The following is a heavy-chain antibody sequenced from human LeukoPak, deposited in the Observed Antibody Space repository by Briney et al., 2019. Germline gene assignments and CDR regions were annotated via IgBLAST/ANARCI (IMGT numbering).Heavy chain of an antibody. Sequence: SETLSLTCTVSGGSMSNYKWSWIRQPAGKGLEWIGRIFTSGYTNYNASVQSRVTMSVDTSKNQFSLKLSSVTAADTAVYYCARANARHDFWSGYPEDFDYWGQGTLVTVSS. J-gene: IGHJ4*02. CDR3: ARANARHDFWSGYPEDFDY. D-gene: IGHD3-3*01. CDR2: IFTSGYT. V-gene: IGHV4-4*07. CDR1: GGSMSNYK.